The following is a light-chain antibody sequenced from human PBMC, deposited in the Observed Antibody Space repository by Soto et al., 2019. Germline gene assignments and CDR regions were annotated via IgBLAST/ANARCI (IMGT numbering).Light chain of an antibody. V-gene: IGKV1-5*01. CDR2: DAS. J-gene: IGKJ1*01. Sequence: IQMTQSPSTLSASVGDTVTITCRASQSLSVSXAWXXQXPXXXPXXLIYDASTLQGGVPSRFSGSGSGTEFTLTVTSLQPEDFATYFCQQYDKYSTFGHGNKVDI. CDR1: QSLSVS. CDR3: QQYDKYST.